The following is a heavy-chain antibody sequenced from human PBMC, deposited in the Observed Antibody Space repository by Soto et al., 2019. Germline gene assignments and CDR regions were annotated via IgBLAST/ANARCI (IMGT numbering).Heavy chain of an antibody. CDR2: IYYSGST. D-gene: IGHD3-9*01. V-gene: IGHV4-59*01. CDR3: ARHHPLTSYYFDY. CDR1: GGSISSYY. J-gene: IGHJ4*02. Sequence: QVQLQESGPGLVKPSETLSLTCTVSGGSISSYYWSWIRQPPGKGLEWIGYIYYSGSTNYNPSLMSRVTISVDSSKNQFSLELSSVTAADTAVYYCARHHPLTSYYFDYWGQGTLVIVSS.